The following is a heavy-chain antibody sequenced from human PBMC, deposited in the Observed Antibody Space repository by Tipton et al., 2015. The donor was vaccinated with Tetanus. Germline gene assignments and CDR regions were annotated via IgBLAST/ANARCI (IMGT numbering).Heavy chain of an antibody. Sequence: AVSGFTVSSNYMSWVRQAPGKGLEWVSIIYSDGSTYYADSVKGRFTISRDNSKNTLYLQMTSLRPEDTALYYCARDSSPYYYYYGLDVWGQGTPVTVSS. J-gene: IGHJ6*02. D-gene: IGHD2/OR15-2a*01. CDR1: GFTVSSNY. CDR3: ARDSSPYYYYYGLDV. CDR2: IYSDGST. V-gene: IGHV3-53*05.